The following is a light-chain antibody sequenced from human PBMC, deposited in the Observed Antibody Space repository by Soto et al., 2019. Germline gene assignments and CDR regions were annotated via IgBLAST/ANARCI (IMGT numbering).Light chain of an antibody. CDR1: QALSNY. CDR2: SAS. V-gene: IGKV1-9*01. CDR3: QQYNSYPWT. J-gene: IGKJ1*01. Sequence: DIQLNQSPSVPSASVGDTVTITCRASQALSNYLAWYQQKPGKAPDLLIYSASTLQSGVPSRFSGSGSGTEFTLTISSLQPDDFATYYCQQYNSYPWTFGQGTKVDIK.